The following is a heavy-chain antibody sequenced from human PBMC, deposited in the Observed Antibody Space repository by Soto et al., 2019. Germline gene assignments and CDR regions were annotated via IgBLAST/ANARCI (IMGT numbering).Heavy chain of an antibody. Sequence: QVQLVQSGAEVKKPGASVKVSCKASGYTFTSYDINWVRQATGQGLEWMGWMNPNSRNTGYAQKFQGRVTMTRNTSISTAYMELSSLRSEDTAVYYCARNREERLAPHYYCYYMDVWGKGTTVTVSS. CDR2: MNPNSRNT. V-gene: IGHV1-8*01. CDR3: ARNREERLAPHYYCYYMDV. D-gene: IGHD6-25*01. J-gene: IGHJ6*03. CDR1: GYTFTSYD.